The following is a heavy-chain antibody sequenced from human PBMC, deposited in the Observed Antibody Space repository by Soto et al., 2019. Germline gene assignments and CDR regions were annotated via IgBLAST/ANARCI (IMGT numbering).Heavy chain of an antibody. J-gene: IGHJ4*02. CDR3: AKDLAGVRPAAIELPFDY. Sequence: PGGSLRLSCAASGFTFSSYAMSWVRQAPGKGLEWVSAISGSGGSTYYADSVKGRFTISRDNSKNTLYLQMNSLRAEDTAVYYCAKDLAGVRPAAIELPFDYWGQGTLVTVSS. CDR2: ISGSGGST. D-gene: IGHD2-2*01. V-gene: IGHV3-23*01. CDR1: GFTFSSYA.